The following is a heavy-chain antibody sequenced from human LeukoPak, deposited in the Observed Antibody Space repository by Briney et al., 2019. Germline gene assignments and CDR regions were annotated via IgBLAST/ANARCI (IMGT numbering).Heavy chain of an antibody. Sequence: PGGSLRLSCAASGFTFSSYSMNWVRQAPGKGLEWVSSISSSSSYIYYADSVKGRFTISRDNAKNSLYLQMNSLRAEDTAVYYCARDLGGDYPLYYYYYGMDVWGQGTTVTVSS. D-gene: IGHD4-17*01. V-gene: IGHV3-21*01. J-gene: IGHJ6*02. CDR3: ARDLGGDYPLYYYYYGMDV. CDR2: ISSSSSYI. CDR1: GFTFSSYS.